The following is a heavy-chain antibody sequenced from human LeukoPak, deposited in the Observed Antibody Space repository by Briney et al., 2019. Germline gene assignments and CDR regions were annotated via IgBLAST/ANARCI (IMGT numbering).Heavy chain of an antibody. CDR1: GFTFSGYA. D-gene: IGHD3-10*01. V-gene: IGHV3-30*04. CDR2: ISSDGSKI. Sequence: GGSLRLSCAASGFTFSGYAMHWVRQTPGKGLEWVAIISSDGSKIYYADSVKGRFTISRDNSKNTLYLQMYSLRAEDTAVYYCAGDRGSLYSYGMDVWGQGTTVTVSS. CDR3: AGDRGSLYSYGMDV. J-gene: IGHJ6*02.